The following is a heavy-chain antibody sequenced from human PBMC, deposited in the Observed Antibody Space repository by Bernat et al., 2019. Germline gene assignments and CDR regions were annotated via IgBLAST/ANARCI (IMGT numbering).Heavy chain of an antibody. D-gene: IGHD1-14*01. J-gene: IGHJ4*02. CDR3: AKDYNNGRSEFDR. CDR2: IAGSGGRT. CDR1: GFTFNNYA. V-gene: IGHV3-23*04. Sequence: EVQLVESGGGLVQPGGSLRLSCAASGFTFNNYAMNWVRQAPGKGLEWVSRIAGSGGRTEYADAVKGRFTITRDNSKSTLCLQMNSLRADDTAVYYCAKDYNNGRSEFDRWGQGTLVTVSS.